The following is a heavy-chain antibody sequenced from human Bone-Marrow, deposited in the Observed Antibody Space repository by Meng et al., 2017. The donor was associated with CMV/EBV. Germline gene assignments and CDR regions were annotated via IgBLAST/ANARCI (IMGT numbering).Heavy chain of an antibody. J-gene: IGHJ4*02. D-gene: IGHD1-26*01. CDR1: GCPFSNYG. Sequence: SGCPFSNYGRHWVRQAPGKGLEWGAVIWYDGINKYYADSVKGRFTISRDNSKNTLYLQMNSLRAEDTGVYYCAKDLGNWYSGSYYDDWGLGTLVTVSS. V-gene: IGHV3-33*06. CDR2: IWYDGINK. CDR3: AKDLGNWYSGSYYDD.